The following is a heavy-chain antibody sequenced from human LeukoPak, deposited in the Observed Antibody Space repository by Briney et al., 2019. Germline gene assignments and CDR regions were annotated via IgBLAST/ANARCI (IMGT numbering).Heavy chain of an antibody. CDR3: ARDGPHSSGYYLDFQH. J-gene: IGHJ1*01. D-gene: IGHD3-22*01. CDR2: IYHSGST. CDR1: GGSISSSNW. V-gene: IGHV4-4*02. Sequence: SETLSLTCAVSGGSISSSNWWSWVRQPPGKGLEWIGEIYHSGSTNYNPSLKSRVTISVDKSKNQFSLKLSSVTAADTAVYYCARDGPHSSGYYLDFQHWGQGTLVTVSS.